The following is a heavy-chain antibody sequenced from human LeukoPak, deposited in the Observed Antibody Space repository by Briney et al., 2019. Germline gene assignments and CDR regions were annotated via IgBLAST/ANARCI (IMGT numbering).Heavy chain of an antibody. CDR1: GGSISSYY. D-gene: IGHD1-26*01. J-gene: IGHJ4*02. CDR3: ARIGVGAFDY. V-gene: IGHV4-59*01. CDR2: IYYGGST. Sequence: SETLSLTCTVSGGSISSYYWSWIRQPPGKGLEWIGYIYYGGSTNYNPSLKSRVTISVDTSKNQFSLKLSSVTAADTAVYYCARIGVGAFDYWGQGTLVTVSS.